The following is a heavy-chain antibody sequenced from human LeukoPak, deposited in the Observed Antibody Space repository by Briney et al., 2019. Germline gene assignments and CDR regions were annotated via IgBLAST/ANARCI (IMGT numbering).Heavy chain of an antibody. D-gene: IGHD5-18*01. Sequence: QPGGSLRLSCAASGSTFSSYWMHWVRQAPGKGLMWVSRISSDGSSASYADSVKGRFTISRDNAKNTMYLQMNSLRAEDTAMYYCACGYNYGRDAFDIWGQGTVVTVSS. V-gene: IGHV3-74*01. CDR1: GSTFSSYW. CDR2: ISSDGSSA. CDR3: ACGYNYGRDAFDI. J-gene: IGHJ3*02.